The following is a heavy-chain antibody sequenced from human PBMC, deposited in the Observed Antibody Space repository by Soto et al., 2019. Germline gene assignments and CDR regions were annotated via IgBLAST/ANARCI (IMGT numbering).Heavy chain of an antibody. CDR3: ARVGYATTWFDS. CDR2: IYYSGST. V-gene: IGHV4-61*01. CDR1: GGSVSSGSYY. J-gene: IGHJ5*01. D-gene: IGHD5-12*01. Sequence: SETLSLTCAVSGGSVSSGSYYWSWIRQPPGKGLEWIGYIYYSGSTNYNPSLKSRVTISVDTSKNQFSLKLTSVTAADTAVYYCARVGYATTWFDSWGQGTLVTVSS.